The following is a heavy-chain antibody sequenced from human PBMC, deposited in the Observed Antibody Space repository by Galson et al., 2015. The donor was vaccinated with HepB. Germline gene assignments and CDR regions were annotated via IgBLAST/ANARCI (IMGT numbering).Heavy chain of an antibody. J-gene: IGHJ4*02. CDR2: INHSGST. CDR1: GGSFSGYY. V-gene: IGHV4-34*01. Sequence: LTCAVYGGSFSGYYWSWIRQPPGKGLEWIGEINHSGSTNYNPSLKSRVTISVDTSKNLFSLKLSSVTAADTAVYYCARVGYYDSSGYYYYFDYWGQGTLVTVSS. CDR3: ARVGYYDSSGYYYYFDY. D-gene: IGHD3-22*01.